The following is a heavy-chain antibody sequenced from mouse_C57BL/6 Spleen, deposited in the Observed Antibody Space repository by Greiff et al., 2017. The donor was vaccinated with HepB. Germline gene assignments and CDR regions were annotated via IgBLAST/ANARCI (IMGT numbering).Heavy chain of an antibody. V-gene: IGHV1-55*01. CDR1: GYTFTSYW. CDR2: IYPGSGST. D-gene: IGHD2-1*01. Sequence: QVHVKQPGAELVKPGASVKMSCKASGYTFTSYWITWVKQRPGQGLEWIGDIYPGSGSTNYNEKFKSKATLTVDTSSSTAYMQLSSLTSEDSAVYYCSRGGYYGKEDWYFDVWGTGTTVTVSS. J-gene: IGHJ1*03. CDR3: SRGGYYGKEDWYFDV.